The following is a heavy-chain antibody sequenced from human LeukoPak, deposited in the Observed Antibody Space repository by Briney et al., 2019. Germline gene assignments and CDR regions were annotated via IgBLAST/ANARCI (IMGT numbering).Heavy chain of an antibody. CDR3: AKFDLEEPGIAYAFDI. CDR1: GFTFSSYA. CDR2: ISGSGGST. D-gene: IGHD6-13*01. V-gene: IGHV3-23*01. Sequence: PGGSLRLSCAASGFTFSSYAMSWVRQAPGKGLEWVSAISGSGGSTYYADSVKGRFTISRDNSKNTLYLQMNSLRAEDTAVYYCAKFDLEEPGIAYAFDIWGQGTMVTVSS. J-gene: IGHJ3*02.